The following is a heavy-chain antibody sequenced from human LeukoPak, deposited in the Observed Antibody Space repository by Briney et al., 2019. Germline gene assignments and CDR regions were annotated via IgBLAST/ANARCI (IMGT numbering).Heavy chain of an antibody. V-gene: IGHV4-30-4*08. CDR1: GGSISSGDYY. J-gene: IGHJ4*02. CDR2: IYYSGST. Sequence: LSLTCPVSGGSISSGDYYWSWSRRPPGKGVEWIGYIYYSGSTYYNQSLKRRVTISVETTKNKFSLKLSSVTASDTALYYCARHRDARSSSFFWGQGTLVTVSS. D-gene: IGHD6-13*01. CDR3: ARHRDARSSSFF.